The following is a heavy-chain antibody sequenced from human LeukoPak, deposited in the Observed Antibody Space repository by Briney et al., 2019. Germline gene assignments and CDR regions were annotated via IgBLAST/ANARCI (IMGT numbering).Heavy chain of an antibody. Sequence: PSETLSLTCTVSGGSISSYYWSWIRQPPGKGLEWIGYIYYSGSTNYNPSLKSRVTISVDTSKNQFSLKLSSVTAADTAVYYCARVVRGIAALTRRYYYYMDVWGKGTTVTVSS. CDR2: IYYSGST. D-gene: IGHD6-13*01. V-gene: IGHV4-59*12. CDR1: GGSISSYY. CDR3: ARVVRGIAALTRRYYYYMDV. J-gene: IGHJ6*03.